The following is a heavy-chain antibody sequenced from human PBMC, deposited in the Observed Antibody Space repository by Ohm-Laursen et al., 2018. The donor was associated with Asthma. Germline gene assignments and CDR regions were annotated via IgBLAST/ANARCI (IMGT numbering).Heavy chain of an antibody. CDR1: GGSFSGYY. CDR2: INHSGST. V-gene: IGHV4-34*01. CDR3: ARVFCSGGSCYLYYFDY. J-gene: IGHJ4*02. Sequence: TLSLTWSVYGGSFSGYYWSWIRQPPGKGLEWIGEINHSGSTNYNPSLKSRVTISVDTSKNQFSLKLSSVTAADTAVYYCARVFCSGGSCYLYYFDYWGQGTLVTVSS. D-gene: IGHD2-15*01.